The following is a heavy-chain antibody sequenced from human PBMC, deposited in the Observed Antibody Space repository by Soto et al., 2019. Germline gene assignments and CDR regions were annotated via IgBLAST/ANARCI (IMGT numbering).Heavy chain of an antibody. J-gene: IGHJ4*02. V-gene: IGHV4-59*08. D-gene: IGHD1-26*01. CDR3: ARREGATGGCDY. Sequence: SETLSLTCTVSGGSISSYYWSWIRQPPGKGLEWIGYIYYSGSTNYNPSLKSRVTISVDTSKNQFSLKLSSVTAADTAVYYCARREGATGGCDYWGQGTLVTVSS. CDR1: GGSISSYY. CDR2: IYYSGST.